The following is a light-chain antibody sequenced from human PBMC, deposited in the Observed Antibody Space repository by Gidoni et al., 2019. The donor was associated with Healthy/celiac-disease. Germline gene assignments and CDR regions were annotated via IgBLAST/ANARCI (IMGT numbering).Light chain of an antibody. Sequence: EIVLTQYPGTLSLSPGERATLSCRASQSVSSSYLAWYQQKPGQAPRLLIYGASSRATGIPDRFSGSGSGTDFTLTISRLEPEDFAVYYCQQYGSSPPQTFGGXTKVEIK. CDR3: QQYGSSPPQT. V-gene: IGKV3-20*01. CDR2: GAS. J-gene: IGKJ4*01. CDR1: QSVSSSY.